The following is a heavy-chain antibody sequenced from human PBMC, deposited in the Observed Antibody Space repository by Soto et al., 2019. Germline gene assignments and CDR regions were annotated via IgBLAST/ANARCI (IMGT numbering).Heavy chain of an antibody. V-gene: IGHV1-18*04. CDR2: ISAYNGNT. CDR1: GYTFTSYG. CDR3: AREGEGAYYDFWSGYYGGNYYYYGMDV. Sequence: QVQLVQSGAEVKKPGASVKVSCKASGYTFTSYGISWVRQAPGQGLEWMGWISAYNGNTNYAQKLRGRVTMTTDTSTSTAYMELRSLRSDDTAVYYCAREGEGAYYDFWSGYYGGNYYYYGMDVWGQGTTVTVSS. J-gene: IGHJ6*02. D-gene: IGHD3-3*01.